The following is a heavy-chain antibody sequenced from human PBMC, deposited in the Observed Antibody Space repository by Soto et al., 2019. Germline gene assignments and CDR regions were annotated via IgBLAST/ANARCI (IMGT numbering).Heavy chain of an antibody. CDR2: IIPIFGTA. J-gene: IGHJ6*02. D-gene: IGHD3-3*01. CDR1: RGTNNSKA. V-gene: IGHV1-69*13. Sequence: PAKPTSKAPRGTNNSKAISSPQQAPEQGLEWMGGIIPIFGTANYAQKFQGRVTITADESTSTAYMELSSLRSEDTAVYYCARDYDFWSGYGPNGMEVWGQGSSVIVSS. CDR3: ARDYDFWSGYGPNGMEV.